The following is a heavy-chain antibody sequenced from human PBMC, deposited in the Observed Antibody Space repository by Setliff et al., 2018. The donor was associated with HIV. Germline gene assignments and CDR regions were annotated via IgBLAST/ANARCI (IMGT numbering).Heavy chain of an antibody. J-gene: IGHJ6*02. Sequence: SETLSLTCTVSGASISSHYWTWIRQPPGKGLEWIGYIYYSGSTNYNPSLKSRVNISVDTSKNQFSLKLTSVTAADTAVYYCARVGSGWYWGYYGMDVWGQGTTVTVSS. CDR3: ARVGSGWYWGYYGMDV. V-gene: IGHV4-59*11. CDR2: IYYSGST. D-gene: IGHD6-19*01. CDR1: GASISSHY.